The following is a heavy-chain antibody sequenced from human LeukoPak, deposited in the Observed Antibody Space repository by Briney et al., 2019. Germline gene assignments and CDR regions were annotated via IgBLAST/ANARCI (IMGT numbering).Heavy chain of an antibody. Sequence: ASVKVYCKASGYTFTSYAMNWVRQAPGQGLEWMGWINTNTGNPTYAQGFTGRFVFSLDTSVSTAYLQISSLKAEDTAVYYCLADILTGYYPWGQGTLVTVSS. CDR3: LADILTGYYP. CDR1: GYTFTSYA. CDR2: INTNTGNP. V-gene: IGHV7-4-1*02. J-gene: IGHJ5*02. D-gene: IGHD3-9*01.